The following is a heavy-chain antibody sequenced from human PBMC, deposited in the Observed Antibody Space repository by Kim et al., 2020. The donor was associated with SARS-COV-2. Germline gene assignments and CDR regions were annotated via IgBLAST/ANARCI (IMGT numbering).Heavy chain of an antibody. Sequence: NYNPSRKSRVTISVDTSKNQFSLKLSSVTAADTAVYYCARTITMVRGFDPWGQGTLVTVSS. J-gene: IGHJ5*02. CDR3: ARTITMVRGFDP. D-gene: IGHD3-10*01. V-gene: IGHV4-59*01.